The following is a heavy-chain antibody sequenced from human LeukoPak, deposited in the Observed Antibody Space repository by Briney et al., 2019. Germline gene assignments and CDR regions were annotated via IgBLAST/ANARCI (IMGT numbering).Heavy chain of an antibody. CDR1: GFYFGEYW. D-gene: IGHD1-26*01. V-gene: IGHV3-7*01. CDR3: ARGHYQLEV. Sequence: GGSLRLSCAASGFYFGEYWMSWVRQAPGKGLEWVASIKLDGRENYYLDSVKGRSTISRDNAKNSLHLQLNSLRAEDTAVYYCARGHYQLEVWGQGTTVIVSS. J-gene: IGHJ6*02. CDR2: IKLDGREN.